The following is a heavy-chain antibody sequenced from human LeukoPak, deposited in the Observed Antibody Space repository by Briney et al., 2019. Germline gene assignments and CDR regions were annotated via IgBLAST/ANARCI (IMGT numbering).Heavy chain of an antibody. V-gene: IGHV3-30*18. CDR1: GFTFSSYG. D-gene: IGHD5-12*01. J-gene: IGHJ4*02. Sequence: PGGSLRLSCAASGFTFSSYGMHWLRQAPGKGLEWVAVISYDGSNKYYADSVKGRFTISRDNSKNTLYLQMSSLRAEDTAVYYCVKGLDIVATITRTNDYWGQGTLVTVSS. CDR2: ISYDGSNK. CDR3: VKGLDIVATITRTNDY.